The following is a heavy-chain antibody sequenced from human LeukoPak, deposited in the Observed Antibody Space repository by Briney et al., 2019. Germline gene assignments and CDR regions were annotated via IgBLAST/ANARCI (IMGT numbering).Heavy chain of an antibody. CDR2: ICAYNGNT. CDR3: ARDLAYSSSNPNPFFDY. J-gene: IGHJ4*02. D-gene: IGHD6-6*01. V-gene: IGHV1-18*01. Sequence: ASVKVSCKASGYTFTSYGISWVRQAPGQGLEWMGWICAYNGNTNYAQKLQGRVTMTTDTSTSTAYMELRSLRSDDTAVYYCARDLAYSSSNPNPFFDYWGQGTLVTVSS. CDR1: GYTFTSYG.